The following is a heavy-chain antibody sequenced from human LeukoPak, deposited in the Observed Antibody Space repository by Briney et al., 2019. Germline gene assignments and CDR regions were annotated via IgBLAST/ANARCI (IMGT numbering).Heavy chain of an antibody. V-gene: IGHV4-4*07. CDR3: AAFASGSSWSYFDY. D-gene: IGHD6-13*01. CDR1: GTSIRAYY. Sequence: SETLSLTCTVTGTSIRAYYWSWVRQPAGMGLEWIGRLYASGSTNCNPSLKSRVSMSVDTSKNQFSLKLTSVTAADTAVYYCAAFASGSSWSYFDYWGQGTLVTVSS. J-gene: IGHJ4*02. CDR2: LYASGST.